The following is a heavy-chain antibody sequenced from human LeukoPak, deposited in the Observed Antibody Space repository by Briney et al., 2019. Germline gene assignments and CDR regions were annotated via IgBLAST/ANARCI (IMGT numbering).Heavy chain of an antibody. CDR3: ARSEWELLAGFDY. D-gene: IGHD1-26*01. V-gene: IGHV4-39*01. CDR2: IYYSGST. J-gene: IGHJ4*02. CDR1: GGSISSSSYY. Sequence: SETLSLTCTVSGGSISSSSYYWGWIRQPPGKGLKWIGSIYYSGSTYYNPSLKSRVTISVDTSKNQFSLKLSSVTAADTAVYYCARSEWELLAGFDYWGQGTLVTVSS.